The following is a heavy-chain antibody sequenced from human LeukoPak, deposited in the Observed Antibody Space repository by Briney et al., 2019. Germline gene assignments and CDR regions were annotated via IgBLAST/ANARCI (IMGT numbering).Heavy chain of an antibody. CDR2: INHSGST. V-gene: IGHV4-34*01. J-gene: IGHJ5*02. D-gene: IGHD5-18*01. CDR3: ARRRIQLWSSPFDP. CDR1: GGSFSGYY. Sequence: SETLSLTCAVYGGSFSGYYWSWIRQPPGKGLEWIGEINHSGSTNYNPSLKSRVTISVDTSKNQFSLRLSSVTAADTAVYYCARRRIQLWSSPFDPWGQGTLVTGSS.